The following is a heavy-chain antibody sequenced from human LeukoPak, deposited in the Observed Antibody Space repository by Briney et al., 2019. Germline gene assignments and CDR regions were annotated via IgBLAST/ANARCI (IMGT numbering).Heavy chain of an antibody. CDR2: INPSSGST. J-gene: IGHJ4*02. D-gene: IGHD6-13*01. CDR1: GYTFTGYY. V-gene: IGHV1-46*01. Sequence: GASVKVSCKASGYTFTGYYMHWVRQAPGQGLEWMGIINPSSGSTTYAQKFQGRVAMTRDTSTSTVYMDLSSLRSEDTAVYYCARGSSTWYYYFDYWGQGTLVTVSS. CDR3: ARGSSTWYYYFDY.